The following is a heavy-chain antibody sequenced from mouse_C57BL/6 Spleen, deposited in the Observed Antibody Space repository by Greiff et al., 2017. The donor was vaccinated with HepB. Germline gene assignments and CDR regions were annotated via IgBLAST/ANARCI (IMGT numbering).Heavy chain of an antibody. CDR1: GYSITSGYY. D-gene: IGHD2-5*01. V-gene: IGHV3-6*01. J-gene: IGHJ2*01. Sequence: EVKLVESGPGLVKPSQSLSLTCSVTGYSITSGYYWNWIRQIPGNKLEWMGYISYDGSNNYNPSLKQRISLTRDTSKNQFFLKFNSVTTEDTATYYCAREGDHSNYPYYFDYWGQGTTLTVAS. CDR3: AREGDHSNYPYYFDY. CDR2: ISYDGSN.